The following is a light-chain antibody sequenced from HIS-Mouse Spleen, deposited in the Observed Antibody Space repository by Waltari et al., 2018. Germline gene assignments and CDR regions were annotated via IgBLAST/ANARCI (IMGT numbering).Light chain of an antibody. Sequence: SYELTQPPSVSVSPGQTASIPCSGDKLGDQYACWYQQKPGQSPVLVIYQDSKRPSGIPERFSGSNSGNTATLTISGTQAMDEADYYCQAWDSSTAVFGGGTKLTVL. J-gene: IGLJ2*01. CDR1: KLGDQY. V-gene: IGLV3-1*01. CDR3: QAWDSSTAV. CDR2: QDS.